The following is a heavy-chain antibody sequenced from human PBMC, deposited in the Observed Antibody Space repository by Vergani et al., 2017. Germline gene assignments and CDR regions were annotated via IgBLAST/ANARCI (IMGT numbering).Heavy chain of an antibody. J-gene: IGHJ5*02. V-gene: IGHV3-74*01. CDR2: INSDGSST. Sequence: VQLVESGGGLVQPGGSLRLSCAASGFTFSSYWMHWVRQAPGKGLVWVSGINSDGSSTSYADSVKGRFTISRDNAKNTLYLQMNSLRAEDTAVYYCARVLLRGLGFDPWGQGTLVTVSS. CDR3: ARVLLRGLGFDP. D-gene: IGHD3/OR15-3a*01. CDR1: GFTFSSYW.